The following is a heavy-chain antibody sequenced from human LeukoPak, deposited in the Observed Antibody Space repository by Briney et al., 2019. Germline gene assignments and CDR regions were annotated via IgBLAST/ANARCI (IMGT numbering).Heavy chain of an antibody. D-gene: IGHD4-17*01. CDR1: GGSISSSSYY. V-gene: IGHV4-39*01. J-gene: IGHJ5*02. Sequence: KPSETLSLTCTVSGGSISSSSYYWGWIRQPPGKGLEWIGSIYYSGSTYYNPSLKSRVTISVDTSKNQFSLKLSSVTAADTALYYCARLARGGDYEAWFDPWGQGTLVTVSS. CDR3: ARLARGGDYEAWFDP. CDR2: IYYSGST.